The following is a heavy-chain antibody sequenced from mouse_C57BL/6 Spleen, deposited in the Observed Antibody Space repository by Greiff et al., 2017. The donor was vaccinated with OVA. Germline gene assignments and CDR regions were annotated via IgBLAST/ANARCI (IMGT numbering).Heavy chain of an antibody. J-gene: IGHJ3*01. CDR1: GFNIKDYY. D-gene: IGHD1-1*01. Sequence: DVQLQESGAELVRPGASVKLSCTASGFNIKDYYMHWVKQRPEQGLEWIGRIDPEDGDTEYAPKFQGKATMTADTSSNTAYLQLSSLTSEDTAVYYCTLPCYGSSTWFAYWGQGTLVTVSA. V-gene: IGHV14-1*01. CDR2: IDPEDGDT. CDR3: TLPCYGSSTWFAY.